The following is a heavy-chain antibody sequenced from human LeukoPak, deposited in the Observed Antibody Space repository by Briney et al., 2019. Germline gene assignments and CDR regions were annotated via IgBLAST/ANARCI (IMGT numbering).Heavy chain of an antibody. CDR1: GYTFTSYD. Sequence: AASVKVSCKASGYTFTSYDINWVRQATGQGLEWMGWMNPNSGNTGYAQKFQGRVTITRNTSISTAYMELSSLRSEDTAVYYCARGFPTMVRGVMRNYDYWGQGTLVTISS. CDR2: MNPNSGNT. V-gene: IGHV1-8*03. CDR3: ARGFPTMVRGVMRNYDY. J-gene: IGHJ4*02. D-gene: IGHD3-10*01.